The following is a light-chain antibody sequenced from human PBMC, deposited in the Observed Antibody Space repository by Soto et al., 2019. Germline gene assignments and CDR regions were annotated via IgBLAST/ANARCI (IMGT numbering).Light chain of an antibody. CDR1: QSINNY. V-gene: IGKV3-11*01. J-gene: IGKJ2*01. Sequence: DIVLTQSPGTLSLSPGERVTLSCRASQSINNYLAWYQQKPGQAPRLLIYDASNRATGIPSRFSGRGSGTDFTLRISGLEPKDFATYYCQQRAGWPYTFGQGTRLEIK. CDR3: QQRAGWPYT. CDR2: DAS.